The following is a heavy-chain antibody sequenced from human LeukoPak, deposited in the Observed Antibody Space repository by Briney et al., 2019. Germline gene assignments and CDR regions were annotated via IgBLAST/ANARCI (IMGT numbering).Heavy chain of an antibody. CDR1: GFTFDDYA. Sequence: GGSLRLSCAASGFTFDDYAMHWVRQAPGKGLEWVAFIRYDGSNKYYADSVKGRFTISRDNSKNTLYLQMNSLRAEDTAVYYCAKDPDPPGNYFDYWGQGTLVTVSS. J-gene: IGHJ4*02. V-gene: IGHV3-30*02. CDR2: IRYDGSNK. CDR3: AKDPDPPGNYFDY. D-gene: IGHD1-14*01.